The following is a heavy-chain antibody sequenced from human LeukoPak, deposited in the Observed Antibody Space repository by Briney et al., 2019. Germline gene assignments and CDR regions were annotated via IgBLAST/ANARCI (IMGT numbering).Heavy chain of an antibody. D-gene: IGHD3-22*01. V-gene: IGHV3-30*04. Sequence: PGGSLRLSCAASGFTFSSYVMHWVRQAPGKGLEWVAVISYDGSNKYYADSVKGRFTISRDNSKNTLYLQMNSLRAEDTAVYYCARASNYYDSSGYAYYYMDVWGKGTTVTVSS. CDR2: ISYDGSNK. CDR1: GFTFSSYV. CDR3: ARASNYYDSSGYAYYYMDV. J-gene: IGHJ6*03.